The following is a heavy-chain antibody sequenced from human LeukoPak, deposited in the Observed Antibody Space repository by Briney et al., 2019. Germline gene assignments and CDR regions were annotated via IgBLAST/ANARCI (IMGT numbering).Heavy chain of an antibody. D-gene: IGHD4-17*01. CDR1: GGSISSSSYY. Sequence: PSETLSLTCTVSGGSISSSSYYWGWIRQPPGKGLEGIGSIYYSGSTYYNPSLKSRVTISVDTSKNQFSLKLSSVTAADTAVYYCARDRGYGDSIDYWGQGTLVTVSS. J-gene: IGHJ4*02. V-gene: IGHV4-39*02. CDR2: IYYSGST. CDR3: ARDRGYGDSIDY.